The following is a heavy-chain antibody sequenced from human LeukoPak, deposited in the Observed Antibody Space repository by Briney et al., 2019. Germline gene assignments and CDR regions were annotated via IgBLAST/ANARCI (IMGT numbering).Heavy chain of an antibody. CDR2: IKEDGSEK. V-gene: IGHV3-7*01. CDR1: GFMFSKHW. Sequence: GGSLRLSCAVSGFMFSKHWMSWVRQAPGKGLEWVANIKEDGSEKYYVDAVKGRFAISRDNTKNSLYLQMNSLRAEDTAVYYCATSYPGASHYWGQGTLVTVSS. J-gene: IGHJ4*02. CDR3: ATSYPGASHY. D-gene: IGHD4/OR15-4a*01.